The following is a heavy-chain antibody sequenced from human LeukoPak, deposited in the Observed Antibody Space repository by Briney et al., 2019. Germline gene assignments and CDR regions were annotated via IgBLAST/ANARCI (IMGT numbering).Heavy chain of an antibody. CDR1: GYTFTNYY. CDR2: INPSGGST. CDR3: ARGGLGRNWFDP. D-gene: IGHD3-16*01. V-gene: IGHV1-46*01. Sequence: ASAKVSCKASGYTFTNYYMHWVRQAPGQGLEWMGIINPSGGSTSYAQKFQGRVAMTGDTATSTVYMELSSLRSEDTAVYYCARGGLGRNWFDPWGQGTLVTVSS. J-gene: IGHJ5*02.